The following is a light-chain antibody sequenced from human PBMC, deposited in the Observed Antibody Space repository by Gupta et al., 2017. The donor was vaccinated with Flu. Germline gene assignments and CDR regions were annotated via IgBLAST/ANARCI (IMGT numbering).Light chain of an antibody. CDR3: SSYAGSISTYV. J-gene: IGLJ1*01. V-gene: IGLV2-8*01. CDR1: SSDVGGYNS. Sequence: SALTQPPSVSGSPGQSVAISCTGTSSDVGGYNSVSWYQQPPGRAPKLMIFEVTKRPSGVPDRFSGSKSGNTASLTVSGLQPEDEADYYCSSYAGSISTYVFGTGTKVTVL. CDR2: EVT.